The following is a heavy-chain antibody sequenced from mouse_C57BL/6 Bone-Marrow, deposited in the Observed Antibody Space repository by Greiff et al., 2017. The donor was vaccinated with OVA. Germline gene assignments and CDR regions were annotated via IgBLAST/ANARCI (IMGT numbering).Heavy chain of an antibody. D-gene: IGHD2-5*01. CDR3: ASVYSNYWYFDV. J-gene: IGHJ1*03. CDR2: ISNLAYSI. V-gene: IGHV5-15*01. CDR1: GFTFSDYG. Sequence: EVKLVESGGGLVQPGGSLKLSCAASGFTFSDYGMAWVRQAPRKGPEWVAFISNLAYSIYYADTVTGRFTISRENAKNTLYLEMSSLRSEDTAMYYCASVYSNYWYFDVWGTGTTVTVSS.